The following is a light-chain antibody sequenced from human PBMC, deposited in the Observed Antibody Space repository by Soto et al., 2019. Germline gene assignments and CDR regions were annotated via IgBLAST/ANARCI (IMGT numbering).Light chain of an antibody. J-gene: IGKJ5*01. CDR3: QRYGTSPT. CDR2: GAS. Sequence: IVLTQSPGTLSLFPGERATLSCRASQSLITRYLAWYQQKPGQAPRLLIYGASSRATGIPDRFSGSGSGTAFTLTISRLEPEDFAVYTCQRYGTSPTFGQGTRLEIK. CDR1: QSLITRY. V-gene: IGKV3-20*01.